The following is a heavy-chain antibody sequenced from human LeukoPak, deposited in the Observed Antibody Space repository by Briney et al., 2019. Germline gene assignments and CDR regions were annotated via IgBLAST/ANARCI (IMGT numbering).Heavy chain of an antibody. Sequence: GASVKVSCKVSGYTLTELAMHWVRQAPGKGLEWMGGFDTERGKTIYTQKFQGRVTMTEDTSTDTAYMELSSLRSEDTAVYYCARERRGQWLVLDYWGQGTLVTVSS. CDR3: ARERRGQWLVLDY. V-gene: IGHV1-24*01. CDR2: FDTERGKT. CDR1: GYTLTELA. D-gene: IGHD6-19*01. J-gene: IGHJ4*02.